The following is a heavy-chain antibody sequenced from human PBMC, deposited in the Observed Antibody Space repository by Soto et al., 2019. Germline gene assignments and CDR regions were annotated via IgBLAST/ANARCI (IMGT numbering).Heavy chain of an antibody. J-gene: IGHJ6*01. CDR1: GFTFSSYA. CDR2: ISYDGSNK. V-gene: IGHV3-30-3*01. D-gene: IGHD6-13*01. CDR3: ARDMYSSRQASYGMDV. Sequence: GGSLRLSCAASGFTFSSYAMHWVRQAPGKGLEWVAVISYDGSNKYYADSVKGRFTISRDNSKNTLYLQMNSLRAEDTAVYYCARDMYSSRQASYGMDVWGQGTTVTVSS.